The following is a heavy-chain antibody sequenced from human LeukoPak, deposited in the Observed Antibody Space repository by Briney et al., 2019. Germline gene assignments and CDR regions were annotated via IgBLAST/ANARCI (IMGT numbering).Heavy chain of an antibody. CDR2: IKLDGSVK. V-gene: IGHV3-7*01. J-gene: IGHJ4*02. Sequence: QPGGSLRLSCAASGFTFSRYSMNWVRQAPGKGLQWEANIKLDGSVKYYVDSVKGRFTISRDNAQNPLHLRMNRLRAEDTAVYYCARSLDYWDQGTLVIVSS. CDR1: GFTFSRYS. CDR3: ARSLDY.